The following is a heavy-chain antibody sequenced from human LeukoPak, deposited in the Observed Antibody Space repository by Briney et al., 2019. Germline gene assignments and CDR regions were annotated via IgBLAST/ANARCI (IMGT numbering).Heavy chain of an antibody. CDR1: GYTFTSYA. V-gene: IGHV1-69*13. CDR3: ARPNRRGEYSSSSHFDY. D-gene: IGHD6-6*01. Sequence: GASVKVSCKASGYTFTSYAISWVRQAPGQGLEWMGGIIPIFGTANYAQKFQGRVTITADESTSTAYMELSSLRSEDTAVYYCARPNRRGEYSSSSHFDYWGQGTLVTVSS. J-gene: IGHJ4*02. CDR2: IIPIFGTA.